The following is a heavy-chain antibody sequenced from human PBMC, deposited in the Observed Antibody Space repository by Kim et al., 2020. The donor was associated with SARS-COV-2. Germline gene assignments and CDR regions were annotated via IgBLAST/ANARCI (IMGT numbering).Heavy chain of an antibody. Sequence: SGPTLVNPTQTLTLTCTFSGFSLTTAGEGVAWIRQPPGKALEWLVVSYWNDDHRYSPSLESRLAVTKDTSNNKVVLTVTDLGPADTATYYCAHRQPNHANWFDPWGQGTPVTVSS. CDR3: AHRQPNHANWFDP. V-gene: IGHV2-5*01. CDR1: GFSLTTAGEG. D-gene: IGHD2-8*01. J-gene: IGHJ5*02. CDR2: SYWNDDH.